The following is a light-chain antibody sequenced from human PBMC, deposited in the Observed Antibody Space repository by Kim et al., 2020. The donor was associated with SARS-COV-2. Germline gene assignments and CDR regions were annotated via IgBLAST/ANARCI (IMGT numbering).Light chain of an antibody. V-gene: IGKV1-39*01. CDR3: QQSYSTPYT. J-gene: IGKJ2*01. Sequence: ASVGDRVTITCRASQNIRTYINWYQQKPGKAPKILIYAASSLQSGVPSRFSGSGSGTDFTLTISSLQPEEFATYYCQQSYSTPYTFGQGTKVEI. CDR1: QNIRTY. CDR2: AAS.